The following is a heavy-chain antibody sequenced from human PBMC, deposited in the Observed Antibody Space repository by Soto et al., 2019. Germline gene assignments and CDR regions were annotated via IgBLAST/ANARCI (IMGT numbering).Heavy chain of an antibody. J-gene: IGHJ4*02. D-gene: IGHD5-12*01. CDR1: GYTFSNYG. CDR3: ARDLVPGYTGFSDY. Sequence: ASVKVSCKTSGYTFSNYGINWVRQAPGQGLEWMGWISAYNGNTNFAQKLQGRVSLTTDTSSTTAYMELRSLTSNDTAVYYCARDLVPGYTGFSDYWGQGTLVTVSS. V-gene: IGHV1-18*01. CDR2: ISAYNGNT.